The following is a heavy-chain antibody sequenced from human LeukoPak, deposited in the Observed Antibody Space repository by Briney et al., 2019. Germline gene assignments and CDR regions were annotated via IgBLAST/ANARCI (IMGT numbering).Heavy chain of an antibody. D-gene: IGHD4-17*01. J-gene: IGHJ4*02. V-gene: IGHV4-39*01. CDR3: ARVPTVTFFDY. CDR2: ICYSGST. Sequence: WVRQPPGKGLEWIGTICYSGSTYYNPSLKSRVTISVDTSKNRFSLKLSSVAAADTAVYYCARVPTVTFFDYWGQGTLVTVSS.